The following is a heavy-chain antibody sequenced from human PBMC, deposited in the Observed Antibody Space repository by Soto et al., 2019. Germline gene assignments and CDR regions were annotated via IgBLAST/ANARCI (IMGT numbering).Heavy chain of an antibody. J-gene: IGHJ3*02. CDR2: ISYDGRQK. V-gene: IGHV3-30*04. CDR1: GFTFNIYA. Sequence: QVQLVESGGGVVQPGGSLRLSCAASGFTFNIYAMHWVRQAPGKGLEWVAVISYDGRQKYSTESVKGRFTISRDNSKNTLFLQMDSLRAEDTAVYYCVTIAHFRPIIQAPAAARSRDATFDIWGQGTLVTVSS. CDR3: VTIAHFRPIIQAPAAARSRDATFDI. D-gene: IGHD6-25*01.